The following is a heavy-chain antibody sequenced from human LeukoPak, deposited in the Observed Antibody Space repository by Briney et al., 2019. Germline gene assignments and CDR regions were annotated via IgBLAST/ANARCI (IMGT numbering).Heavy chain of an antibody. CDR1: GGSISSSNW. J-gene: IGHJ4*02. D-gene: IGHD3-16*01. CDR2: IYHSGST. CDR3: ARSADLLGDSSQVDY. V-gene: IGHV4-4*02. Sequence: SETLSLTCAVSGGSISSSNWWSWVRQPPGKGLEWIGEIYHSGSTNYNPSLKSRVTISVDKSKNQFSLKLSSVTAADTAVYYCARSADLLGDSSQVDYWGQGTLVTVSS.